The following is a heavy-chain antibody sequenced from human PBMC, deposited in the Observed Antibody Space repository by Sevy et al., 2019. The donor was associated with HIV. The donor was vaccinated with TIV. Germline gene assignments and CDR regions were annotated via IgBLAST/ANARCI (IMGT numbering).Heavy chain of an antibody. CDR1: TFSVTDNY. CDR3: ARDRYYDASGYYYYYYGLDV. CDR2: IYSGGST. V-gene: IGHV3-66*01. D-gene: IGHD3-22*01. Sequence: GGSLRLSCAASTFSVTDNYMSWVRQAPGKGLEWVSTIYSGGSTFYADSVKGRFTISSDNSKNTLYLQMNSMRAEDTAVSYCARDRYYDASGYYYYYYGLDVWGQGTTVTVSS. J-gene: IGHJ6*02.